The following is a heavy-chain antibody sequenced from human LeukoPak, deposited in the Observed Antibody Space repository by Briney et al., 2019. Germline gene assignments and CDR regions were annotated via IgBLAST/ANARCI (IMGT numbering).Heavy chain of an antibody. CDR3: ARDGGDYDFWSGQGWFDP. D-gene: IGHD3-3*01. Sequence: GGSLRLSCAASGFTVSSYWMSWVRQAPGKGLEWVANIKQDGSEKYYVDSVKGRFTISRDNAKNSLYLQMNSLRAEDTAVYYCARDGGDYDFWSGQGWFDPWGQGTLVTVSS. V-gene: IGHV3-7*01. CDR2: IKQDGSEK. J-gene: IGHJ5*02. CDR1: GFTVSSYW.